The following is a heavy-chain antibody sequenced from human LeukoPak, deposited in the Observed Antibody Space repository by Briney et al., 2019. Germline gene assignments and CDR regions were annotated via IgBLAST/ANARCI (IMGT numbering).Heavy chain of an antibody. CDR1: GYTFTDYY. CDR3: ARDDYKTLYYYYYMDV. V-gene: IGHV1-2*02. CDR2: INPNSGGT. Sequence: GASVKVSCKASGYTFTDYYMHWVRQAPGQGLEWMGWINPNSGGTNYAQKFQGRVTMTRDTSITTAYMELSRLRSDDTAVYYCARDDYKTLYYYYYMDVWGKGTTVIVSS. D-gene: IGHD3-16*01. J-gene: IGHJ6*03.